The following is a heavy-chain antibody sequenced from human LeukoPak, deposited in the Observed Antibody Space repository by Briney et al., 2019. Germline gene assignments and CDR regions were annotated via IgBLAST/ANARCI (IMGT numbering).Heavy chain of an antibody. CDR1: GGSISSYY. J-gene: IGHJ4*02. Sequence: SETLSLTCTVSGGSISSYYWSWIRQPPGNGLEWIGYIYYSGTTNYNPSLKSRVTISVDTSKNQFSLKLSSVTAADTAVYYCARHASPSSWVDYWGQGTLVTVSS. CDR3: ARHASPSSWVDY. V-gene: IGHV4-59*08. CDR2: IYYSGTT. D-gene: IGHD6-13*01.